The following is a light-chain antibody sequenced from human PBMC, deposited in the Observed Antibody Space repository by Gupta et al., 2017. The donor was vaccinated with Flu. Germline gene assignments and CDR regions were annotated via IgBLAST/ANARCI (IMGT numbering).Light chain of an antibody. CDR3: QSYDSSLSGLV. V-gene: IGLV1-40*01. J-gene: IGLJ2*01. CDR1: KSSVGARYD. CDR2: GNT. Sequence: QSVLTQPPSVSGAPGQRVTISRTRCKSSVGARYDVHWYQRLPGTAPKLLIFGNTNRPSGVPDRFSGSKPGTSVSLAITGLQAEDEADYYCQSYDSSLSGLVFGGGTKLTVL.